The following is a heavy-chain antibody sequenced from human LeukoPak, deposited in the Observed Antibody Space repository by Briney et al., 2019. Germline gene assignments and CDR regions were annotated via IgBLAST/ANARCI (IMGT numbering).Heavy chain of an antibody. D-gene: IGHD3-22*01. V-gene: IGHV3-30*02. Sequence: PGGSLRLSCAASGFTFSSYGMHWVRQAPGKGLEWVAFIRYDGSNKYYADSVEGRFTISRDNSKNTLYLLMNSLRAQDTAVYYCARVGDTSAYYPFDYWGQGTLVTVSS. CDR2: IRYDGSNK. J-gene: IGHJ4*02. CDR3: ARVGDTSAYYPFDY. CDR1: GFTFSSYG.